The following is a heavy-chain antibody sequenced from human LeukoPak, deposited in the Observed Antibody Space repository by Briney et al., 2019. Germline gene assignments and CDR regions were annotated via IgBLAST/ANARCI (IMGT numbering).Heavy chain of an antibody. Sequence: PGGSLRLSCAASGFTFSTYAMNWVRQAPGKRLEWVSSITGSGRDTYYAGSVKGRITISRDNAKNSLYLQMNSLRAEDTAVYYCARTNDAFDIWGQGTMVTVSS. CDR2: ITGSGRDT. J-gene: IGHJ3*02. CDR3: ARTNDAFDI. CDR1: GFTFSTYA. V-gene: IGHV3-23*01.